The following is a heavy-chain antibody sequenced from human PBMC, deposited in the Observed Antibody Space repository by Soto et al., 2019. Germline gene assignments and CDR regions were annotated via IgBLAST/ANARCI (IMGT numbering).Heavy chain of an antibody. Sequence: SETLSLTCAVSGVSISRGNWWTFVRQSPGKGLEWIGEIFHSGSTNYNPSLESRVTMSVDKSKNHFSLTLTSVTAADTAVYYCARLPVVSPREYFFDFWGQGTLVTVSS. CDR2: IFHSGST. V-gene: IGHV4-4*02. D-gene: IGHD2-2*01. CDR3: ARLPVVSPREYFFDF. J-gene: IGHJ4*02. CDR1: GVSISRGNW.